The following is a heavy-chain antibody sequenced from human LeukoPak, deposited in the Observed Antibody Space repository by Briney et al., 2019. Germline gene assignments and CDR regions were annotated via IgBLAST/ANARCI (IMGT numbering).Heavy chain of an antibody. Sequence: SETLSLTCSVSGASISGYYWTWIRQPAGRGLEWIGRIYTTGSTKYNPSLRSRVTISVDTSKNQFSLKLSSVTAADTAVYYCAKSGRRYYDSSGYYDSDFDYWGQGTLVTVSS. D-gene: IGHD3-22*01. CDR2: IYTTGST. CDR1: GASISGYY. V-gene: IGHV4-4*07. J-gene: IGHJ4*02. CDR3: AKSGRRYYDSSGYYDSDFDY.